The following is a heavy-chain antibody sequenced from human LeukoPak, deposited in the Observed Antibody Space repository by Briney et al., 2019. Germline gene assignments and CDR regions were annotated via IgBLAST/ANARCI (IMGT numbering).Heavy chain of an antibody. CDR2: VTDSGASE. CDR1: GFTFSTNV. J-gene: IGHJ3*02. CDR3: ARVGCRDGACSLRDALDI. Sequence: GGSLRLSCAASGFTFSTNVMTWVRQAPGKGLEWVSAVTDSGASEYYADSVRGRFTVSRDDAKNTLFLQINHLRVDDTAVYYCARVGCRDGACSLRDALDIWGQGTMVTVSS. D-gene: IGHD5-24*01. V-gene: IGHV3-23*01.